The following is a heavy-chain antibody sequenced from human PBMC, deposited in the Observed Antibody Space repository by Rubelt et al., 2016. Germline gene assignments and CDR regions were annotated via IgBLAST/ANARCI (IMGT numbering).Heavy chain of an antibody. V-gene: IGHV3-20*04. Sequence: EVQLVESGGGVVRPGGSLRLSCAASGFTFDDYGLTWVRQPPGKGLEWVSGINWNGGSTGYADSVKGRFTISRDNAKNSLYLQMNSLRAEDTAVYYCAREMMAFGGVSATTYNVWGQGTLVTVSS. J-gene: IGHJ4*02. CDR3: AREMMAFGGVSATTYNV. D-gene: IGHD3-16*01. CDR1: GFTFDDYG. CDR2: INWNGGST.